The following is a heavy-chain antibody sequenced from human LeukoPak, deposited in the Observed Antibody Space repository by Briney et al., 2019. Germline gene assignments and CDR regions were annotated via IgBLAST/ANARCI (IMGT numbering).Heavy chain of an antibody. CDR3: AKAMDVVVVAASMDV. V-gene: IGHV3-30*02. Sequence: GGSLRLSCAASGFTFSSYGMHWVRQAPGKGLEWVAFIRYDGSNKYYADSVKGRFTISRGNSKNTLYLQMNSLRAEDTAVYYCAKAMDVVVVAASMDVWGQGTTVTVSS. J-gene: IGHJ6*02. CDR1: GFTFSSYG. D-gene: IGHD2-15*01. CDR2: IRYDGSNK.